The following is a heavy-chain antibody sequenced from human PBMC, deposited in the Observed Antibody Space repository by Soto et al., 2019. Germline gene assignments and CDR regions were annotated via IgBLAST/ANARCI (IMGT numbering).Heavy chain of an antibody. CDR3: ARVQSVGASYDFWSGYENWLDP. D-gene: IGHD3-3*01. CDR2: ISAYNGNT. J-gene: IGHJ5*02. Sequence: GASVKVSCKDSGYTFTSDGISWVRQAPGQGLEWMGWISAYNGNTNYAQKLQGRVTMTTDTSTSTAYMALRGLRSDDAAVYYCARVQSVGASYDFWSGYENWLDPWGQGTLVTASS. CDR1: GYTFTSDG. V-gene: IGHV1-18*01.